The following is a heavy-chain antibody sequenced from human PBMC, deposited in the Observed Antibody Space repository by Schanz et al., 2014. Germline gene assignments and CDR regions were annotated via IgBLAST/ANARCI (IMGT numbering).Heavy chain of an antibody. J-gene: IGHJ4*02. Sequence: QVQLVQSGSELTRPGASVKVSCKASGYNFTTYTMNWVRQVPGQGLEWMGWINTNTGNPTYAQGFTGRFVFSLDTSVSTAYLQISFLKADDTAVFFCARGEANWGQYWGQGTLVTVSS. CDR3: ARGEANWGQY. V-gene: IGHV7-4-1*02. CDR2: INTNTGNP. CDR1: GYNFTTYT. D-gene: IGHD7-27*01.